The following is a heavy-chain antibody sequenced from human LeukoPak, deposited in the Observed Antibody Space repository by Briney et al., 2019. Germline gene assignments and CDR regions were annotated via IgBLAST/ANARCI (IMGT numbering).Heavy chain of an antibody. CDR3: ASLREGEYCSGGSCYFDY. D-gene: IGHD2-15*01. V-gene: IGHV3-53*01. CDR1: GFTVSSNY. Sequence: PGGSLRLSCAASGFTVSSNYMSWVRQAPGKGLEWVSVIYSGGSTYYADSVKGRFTISRDNSKNTLYLQMNSLRAEDTAVYYCASLREGEYCSGGSCYFDYWGQGTLVIVSS. J-gene: IGHJ4*02. CDR2: IYSGGST.